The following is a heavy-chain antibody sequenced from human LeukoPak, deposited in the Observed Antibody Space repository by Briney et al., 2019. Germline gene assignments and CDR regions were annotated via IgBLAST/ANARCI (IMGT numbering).Heavy chain of an antibody. D-gene: IGHD2-21*01. Sequence: SETLSLTCTVSGGSLGTTNYYWGWLRQPPGTGLEWIGSIYYSETTYDNPSLESRVTISINTSKNQFSLKLTSVPAAHTAVYYCARQRADYSYNYVDVWGKGTTVTVS. J-gene: IGHJ6*03. V-gene: IGHV4-39*01. CDR2: IYYSETT. CDR3: ARQRADYSYNYVDV. CDR1: GGSLGTTNYY.